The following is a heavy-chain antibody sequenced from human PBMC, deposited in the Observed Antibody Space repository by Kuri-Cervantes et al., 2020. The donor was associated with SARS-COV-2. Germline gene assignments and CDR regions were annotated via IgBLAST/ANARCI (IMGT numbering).Heavy chain of an antibody. J-gene: IGHJ6*02. V-gene: IGHV1-69*10. D-gene: IGHD6-6*01. Sequence: SVKVSCKASGYTFTGYYMHWVRQAPGQGLEWMGGIIPILGIANYAQKFQGRVTITADKSTSTAYMELSSLRSEDTAVYYCAVRKYSNPNRSSYYYYYGMDVWGQGTTVTVSS. CDR1: GYTFTGYY. CDR2: IIPILGIA. CDR3: AVRKYSNPNRSSYYYYYGMDV.